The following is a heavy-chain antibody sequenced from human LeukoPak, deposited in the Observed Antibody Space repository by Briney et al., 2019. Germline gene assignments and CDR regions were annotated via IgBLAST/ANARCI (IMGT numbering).Heavy chain of an antibody. V-gene: IGHV3-7*01. CDR3: ARDGSRDGYNGDFDY. D-gene: IGHD5-24*01. CDR1: GFTFSSYW. Sequence: PGGSLRLSCAASGFTFSSYWMSWVRQAPGKGLEWVANIKQDGSEKYYVDSVKGRFTISRDNAKNSLYLQMNSLRAEDTAVYYCARDGSRDGYNGDFDYWGQGTLDTV. J-gene: IGHJ4*02. CDR2: IKQDGSEK.